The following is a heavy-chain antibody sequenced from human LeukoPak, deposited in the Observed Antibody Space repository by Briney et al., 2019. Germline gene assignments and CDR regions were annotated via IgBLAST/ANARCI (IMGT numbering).Heavy chain of an antibody. CDR3: ASSPRLTTSWFLFDS. J-gene: IGHJ5*01. CDR1: GDSFSNYY. Sequence: SETLSLTCSVSGDSFSNYYWIWIRQPPGKGLEWIGYVYYSGSTNYNPSLKTRLHLSVDTSKNRFSLKLSSVPAADTAVYYCASSPRLTTSWFLFDSWGHGTLVTVSS. CDR2: VYYSGST. V-gene: IGHV4-59*08. D-gene: IGHD2-2*01.